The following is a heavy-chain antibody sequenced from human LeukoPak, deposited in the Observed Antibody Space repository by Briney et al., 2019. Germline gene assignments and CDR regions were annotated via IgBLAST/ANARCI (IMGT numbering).Heavy chain of an antibody. D-gene: IGHD1-7*01. CDR1: AYTFTGYY. Sequence: GASVKVSCKASAYTFTGYYMHWVRQAPGQGLEWMGWINPNSGGTNYAQKFQGRVTMTRDTSISTAYMELSRLRSDDTAVYYCARDVRITGTTYAFDIWGQGTMVTVSS. CDR3: ARDVRITGTTYAFDI. CDR2: INPNSGGT. J-gene: IGHJ3*02. V-gene: IGHV1-2*02.